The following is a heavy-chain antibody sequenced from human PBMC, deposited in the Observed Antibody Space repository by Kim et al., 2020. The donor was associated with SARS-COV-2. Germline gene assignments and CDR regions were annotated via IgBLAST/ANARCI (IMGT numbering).Heavy chain of an antibody. V-gene: IGHV5-10-1*01. CDR1: GYSFTSYW. CDR3: ARPAFVYDSSGYGYGMDV. J-gene: IGHJ6*02. D-gene: IGHD3-22*01. CDR2: IDPSDSYT. Sequence: GESLKISCKGSGYSFTSYWISWVRQMPGKGLEWMGRIDPSDSYTNYSPSFQGHVTISADKSIGTAYLQWSSLKASDTAMYYCARPAFVYDSSGYGYGMDVWGQGTTVTVSS.